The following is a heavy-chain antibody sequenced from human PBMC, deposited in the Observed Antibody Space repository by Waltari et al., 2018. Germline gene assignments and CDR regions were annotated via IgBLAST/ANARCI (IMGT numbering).Heavy chain of an antibody. CDR2: IKPNSGVT. CDR3: AREATHSYYYFLDV. CDR1: GYTVPGRY. V-gene: IGHV1-2*06. Sequence: QVQLVQSGAEVKKPGASVKVSCEASGYTVPGRYLHWGRQAPGQGREWMGRIKPNSGVTDYAQKFQDRVTMTRDTSSSTAYMELSGLRSDDTAVYYCAREATHSYYYFLDVWGKGTTVTVSS. J-gene: IGHJ6*03.